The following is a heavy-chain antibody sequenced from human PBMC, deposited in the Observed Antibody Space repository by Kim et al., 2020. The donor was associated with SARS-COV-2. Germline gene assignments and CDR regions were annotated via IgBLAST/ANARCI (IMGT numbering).Heavy chain of an antibody. J-gene: IGHJ6*02. Sequence: SETLSLTCAVYVGSFSGYDWTWIRQSPGKGLEWIGEINHSGGTNYNPSLQSRVAISVDTSKNQFSLKVKSVTAADTAIYFCARGRAGVVPSPIMGLGPYYDYYTLDVWGQGTTVSVSS. D-gene: IGHD3-3*01. CDR1: VGSFSGYD. CDR3: ARGRAGVVPSPIMGLGPYYDYYTLDV. CDR2: INHSGGT. V-gene: IGHV4-34*01.